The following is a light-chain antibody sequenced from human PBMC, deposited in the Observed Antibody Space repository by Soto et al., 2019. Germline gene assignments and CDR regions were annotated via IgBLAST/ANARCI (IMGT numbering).Light chain of an antibody. CDR2: AAS. J-gene: IGKJ1*01. V-gene: IGKV1-39*01. CDR3: QQRSSWPPT. CDR1: QTIMTY. Sequence: DIQMTQSPSSLSASLGDEVTITCRASQTIMTYLNWYQLKPGKPPRLLIYAASSLQSGVPSRFSGSGSGTQFTLTISSLEPEDFAVYYCQQRSSWPPTFGQGTKVDIK.